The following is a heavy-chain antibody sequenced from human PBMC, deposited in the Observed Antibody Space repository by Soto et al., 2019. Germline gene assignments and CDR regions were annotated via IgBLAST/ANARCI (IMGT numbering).Heavy chain of an antibody. V-gene: IGHV3-11*01. CDR2: ISSSGSTI. Sequence: QVQLVESGGGLVKPGGSLRLSCAASGFTFSDYYMSWIRQAPGKGLEWVSYISSSGSTIYYADSVKGRFTISRDNAKNSLYLQMNSLRAEDTAVYYFARTMVRGVMTLQHCGYMDVWGKGTTVTVSS. D-gene: IGHD3-10*01. CDR3: ARTMVRGVMTLQHCGYMDV. J-gene: IGHJ6*03. CDR1: GFTFSDYY.